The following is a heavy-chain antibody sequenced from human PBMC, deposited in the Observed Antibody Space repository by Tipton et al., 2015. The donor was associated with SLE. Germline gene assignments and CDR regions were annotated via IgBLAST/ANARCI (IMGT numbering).Heavy chain of an antibody. V-gene: IGHV4-34*01. CDR3: ARGKAVRGYSYGLGGYYYYMDV. D-gene: IGHD5-18*01. Sequence: TLSLTCAVYGGSFSGYYWSWIRQPPGKGLEWIGEINHSGSTSYNPSLKSRVTISVDTSKNQFSLKLSSVTAADTAVYYCARGKAVRGYSYGLGGYYYYMDVWGKGTTVTVSS. CDR2: INHSGST. J-gene: IGHJ6*03. CDR1: GGSFSGYY.